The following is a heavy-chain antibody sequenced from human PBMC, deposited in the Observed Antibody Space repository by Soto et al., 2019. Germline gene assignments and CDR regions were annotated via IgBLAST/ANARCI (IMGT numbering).Heavy chain of an antibody. CDR2: ISGSGGST. J-gene: IGHJ5*02. V-gene: IGHV3-23*01. CDR1: GFTFSSYA. Sequence: PGGSLRLSCAAFGFTFSSYAMSWVRQAPGKGLEWVSAISGSGGSTYYADSVKGRFTISRDNSKNTLYLQMNSLRAEDTAVYYCAKDRSRGSGSYWGWFDPWGQGTLVTVSS. CDR3: AKDRSRGSGSYWGWFDP. D-gene: IGHD3-10*01.